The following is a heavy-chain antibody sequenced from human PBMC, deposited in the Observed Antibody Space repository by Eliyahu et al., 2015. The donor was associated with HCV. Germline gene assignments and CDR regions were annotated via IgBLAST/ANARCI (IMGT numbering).Heavy chain of an antibody. J-gene: IGHJ5*02. CDR3: ATAGGADDFWSPSGWFDP. V-gene: IGHV4-34*01. CDR2: INHSGST. D-gene: IGHD3-3*01. Sequence: QVQLQQWGAGLLKPSETLSLTCAVYGGSFSGYYWSWIRQPPGKGLEWIGEINHSGSTNYNPSLKSRVTISVDTSKNQFSLKLSSVTAADTAVYYCATAGGADDFWSPSGWFDPWGQGTLVTVSS. CDR1: GGSFSGYY.